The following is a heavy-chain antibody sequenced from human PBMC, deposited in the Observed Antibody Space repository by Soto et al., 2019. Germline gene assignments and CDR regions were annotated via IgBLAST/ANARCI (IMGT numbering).Heavy chain of an antibody. V-gene: IGHV3-66*01. J-gene: IGHJ6*04. CDR3: ARDDVLCDGGRCYGIPLDV. CDR2: IQSGGTT. D-gene: IGHD2-15*01. CDR1: GFTVSSKY. Sequence: EVQLVESGGGLVQPGGSLRLSCAASGFTVSSKYMTWVRQAPGKGLEWVSLIQSGGTTYYADSVKGRFTISRDTSENTLHLQMDSLRVEDTAVYYCARDDVLCDGGRCYGIPLDVWGKGNTVPVSS.